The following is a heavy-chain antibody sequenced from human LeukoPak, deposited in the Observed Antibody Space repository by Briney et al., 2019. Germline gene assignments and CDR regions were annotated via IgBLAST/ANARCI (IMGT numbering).Heavy chain of an antibody. CDR1: GGSISSSNW. V-gene: IGHV4-4*02. CDR2: IYHSGST. CDR3: ARAKVLGITMIVVVSVAFDI. D-gene: IGHD3-22*01. Sequence: PSGTLSLTCAVSGGSISSSNWWSWVRQPPGKGLEWIGEIYHSGSTNYNPPLKSRATISVDKSKNQFSLKLSSVTAADTAVYYCARAKVLGITMIVVVSVAFDIWGQGTMVTVSS. J-gene: IGHJ3*02.